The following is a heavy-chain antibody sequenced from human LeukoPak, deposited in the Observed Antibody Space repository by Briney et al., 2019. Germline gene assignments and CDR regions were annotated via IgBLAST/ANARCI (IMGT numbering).Heavy chain of an antibody. CDR1: GFTFNHYA. D-gene: IGHD4-17*01. V-gene: IGHV3-30*04. CDR3: ARGSSWYGDPRGFDN. CDR2: ISYDGSNK. J-gene: IGHJ4*02. Sequence: GGSLRLSCTASGFTFNHYAMHWVRQAPGKRLEWMAVISYDGSNKDYADSVKGRFTISRDNSNLTMYLQINSLRGEDTAVYHCARGSSWYGDPRGFDNWGQGALVTVSS.